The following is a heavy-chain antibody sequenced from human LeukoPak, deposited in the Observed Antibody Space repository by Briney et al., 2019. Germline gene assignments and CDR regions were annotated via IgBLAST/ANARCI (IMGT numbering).Heavy chain of an antibody. CDR1: GGTFNNYA. D-gene: IGHD6-19*01. CDR3: ARVPSHIAVTSYYYYYYMDL. CDR2: IIPIFGTA. Sequence: ASGKVSCKASGGTFNNYAISWVRQAPGQGLEWKGGIIPIFGTANYAQKFQGRVTFTADESTSTAYMELSSLRSEDKAVYYCARVPSHIAVTSYYYYYYMDLWGKGTTVTVSS. V-gene: IGHV1-69*13. J-gene: IGHJ6*03.